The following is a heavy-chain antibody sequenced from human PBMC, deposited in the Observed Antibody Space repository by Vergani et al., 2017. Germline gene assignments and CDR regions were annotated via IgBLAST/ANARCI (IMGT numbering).Heavy chain of an antibody. CDR1: GFTFGDYA. V-gene: IGHV3-49*04. CDR2: IRSKAYGGTK. J-gene: IGHJ6*03. CDR3: TKRSIGITGTPPYYYMDV. Sequence: EVQLVESGGGLVQPGRSLILSCTASGFTFGDYAMSWVRQAPGKGLEWVGFIRSKAYGGTKEYAASVKGRFTITRDESKSIAYLQMNSLKNEDTAVYYCTKRSIGITGTPPYYYMDVWGKGTTVTVSS. D-gene: IGHD1-7*01.